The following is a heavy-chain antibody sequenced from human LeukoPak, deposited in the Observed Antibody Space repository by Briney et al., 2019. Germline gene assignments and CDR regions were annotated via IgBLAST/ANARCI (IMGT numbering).Heavy chain of an antibody. Sequence: SQTLSLTCTVSGGSISSGDYYWSWIRQPPGKGLEWIGYIYYSGSTYYNPSLKSRVTISVDTSKNQFSLKLSSVTAADTAVYYCAREGAAAGSFDYWGQGTLVTVSS. V-gene: IGHV4-30-4*01. J-gene: IGHJ4*02. CDR3: AREGAAAGSFDY. D-gene: IGHD6-13*01. CDR1: GGSISSGDYY. CDR2: IYYSGST.